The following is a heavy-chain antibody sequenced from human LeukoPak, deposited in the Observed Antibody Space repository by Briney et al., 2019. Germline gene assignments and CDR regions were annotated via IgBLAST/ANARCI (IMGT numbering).Heavy chain of an antibody. CDR1: GGSISSYY. J-gene: IGHJ3*02. CDR2: IYYSGST. Sequence: SETLSLTCTVSGGSISSYYWSWIRQPPGKGLEWIGYIYYSGSTNYNPSLKSRVTISVDTSKNQFSLKPSSVTAADTAVYYCARDLLELDAFDIWGQGTMVTVSS. V-gene: IGHV4-59*01. D-gene: IGHD1-7*01. CDR3: ARDLLELDAFDI.